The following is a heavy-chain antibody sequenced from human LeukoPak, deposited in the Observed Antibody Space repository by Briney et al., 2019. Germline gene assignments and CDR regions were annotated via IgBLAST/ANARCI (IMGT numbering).Heavy chain of an antibody. CDR1: GFTFSSYA. V-gene: IGHV3-23*01. J-gene: IGHJ5*02. Sequence: GGSLRLSCAASGFTFSSYAMSWVRQAPGRGLEWVSGISDSGGTTYHADSVKGRFTIYRDNSKNTLYLLMNSLRAEDTAVYYCTNFERTVAGPYNWFDPWGQGTLVTVSS. CDR2: ISDSGGTT. D-gene: IGHD6-19*01. CDR3: TNFERTVAGPYNWFDP.